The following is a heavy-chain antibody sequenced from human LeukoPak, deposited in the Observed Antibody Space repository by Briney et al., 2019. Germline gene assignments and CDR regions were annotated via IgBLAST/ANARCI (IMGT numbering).Heavy chain of an antibody. J-gene: IGHJ4*02. CDR3: ARGDYYDSSGYFDY. V-gene: IGHV4-59*01. Sequence: PSETLSLTCTVSGGSISSYYWSWIRQPPGKGLEWIGYIYYSGGTNYNPSLKSRVTISVDTSKNQFSLKLSSVTAADTAVYYCARGDYYDSSGYFDYWGQGPWSPSPQ. D-gene: IGHD3-22*01. CDR2: IYYSGGT. CDR1: GGSISSYY.